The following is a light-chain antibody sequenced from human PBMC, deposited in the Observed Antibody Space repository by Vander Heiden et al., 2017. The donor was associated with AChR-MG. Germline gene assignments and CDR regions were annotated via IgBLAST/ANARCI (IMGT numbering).Light chain of an antibody. V-gene: IGKV3-11*01. CDR1: QSVSSY. CDR3: QQHSNWLSLT. Sequence: EIVLTQSPATLSLSPGERATLSCRASQSVSSYLAWYQQKPGQAPRLLIYDASNRATGIPARFSGSGYGTDFTLTISSREPEDFAVYYCQQHSNWLSLTFGGGTKVDIK. CDR2: DAS. J-gene: IGKJ4*01.